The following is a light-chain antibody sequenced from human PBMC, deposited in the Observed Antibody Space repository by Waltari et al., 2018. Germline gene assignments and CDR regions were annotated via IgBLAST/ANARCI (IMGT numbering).Light chain of an antibody. J-gene: IGLJ1*01. CDR3: SSYVGADTAV. CDR2: DVN. V-gene: IGLV2-8*01. CDR1: ARAIGAHDS. Sequence: QSALTQPPSASGSPGPSITISCTASARAIGAHDSVSWYQQPPGKAPKLLLYDVNRRPSGVPFRFSGSKSGNTASLTVSGLQTEDEADYYCSSYVGADTAVFGPGTKVTVL.